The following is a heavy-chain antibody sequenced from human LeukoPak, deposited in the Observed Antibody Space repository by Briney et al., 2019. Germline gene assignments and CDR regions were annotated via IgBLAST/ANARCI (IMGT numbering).Heavy chain of an antibody. CDR1: GGSISNYY. CDR3: ARATTKLYWYFDF. J-gene: IGHJ2*01. CDR2: IHYSGST. V-gene: IGHV4-59*08. Sequence: SETLSLTCNVSGGSISNYYWSWIRQPPGKGLEWVGYIHYSGSTNYNPSLKSRVNISVDTSKSQFSLKLSSVTAADTAVYYCARATTKLYWYFDFWGRGTLVTVSS. D-gene: IGHD4-17*01.